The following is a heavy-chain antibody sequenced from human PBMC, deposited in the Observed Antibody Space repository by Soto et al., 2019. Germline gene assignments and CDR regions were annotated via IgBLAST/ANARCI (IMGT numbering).Heavy chain of an antibody. CDR1: GGTFSSYT. Sequence: QVQLVQSGAEVKKPRSSVKVSCKVSGGTFSSYTISWVRQAPGQGLEWMGRIIPVLDIEKYAQKFQGRVRITADKSMSTAHRERLSLRSEDTAVYYCAGLTETGTTAYDYWGQGTLVNVSS. CDR2: IIPVLDIE. V-gene: IGHV1-69*02. J-gene: IGHJ4*02. D-gene: IGHD1-7*01. CDR3: AGLTETGTTAYDY.